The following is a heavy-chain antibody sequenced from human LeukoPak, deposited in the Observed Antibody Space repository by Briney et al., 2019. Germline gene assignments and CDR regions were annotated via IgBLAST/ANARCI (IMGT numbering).Heavy chain of an antibody. J-gene: IGHJ4*02. CDR1: GFTFSSYA. V-gene: IGHV3-30*04. D-gene: IGHD3-10*01. Sequence: GSLRLSCAASGFTFSSYAMHWVRQAPDKGLEWVAVISYDGSNKYYADSVKGRFTISRDNSKNTLYLQMNSLRAEDTAVYYCARDRLVRGVVEPDYWGQGTLVTVSS. CDR2: ISYDGSNK. CDR3: ARDRLVRGVVEPDY.